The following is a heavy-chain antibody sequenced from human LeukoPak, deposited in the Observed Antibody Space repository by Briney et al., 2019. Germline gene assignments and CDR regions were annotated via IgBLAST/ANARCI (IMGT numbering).Heavy chain of an antibody. D-gene: IGHD2-2*01. CDR1: GYTFTGYY. V-gene: IGHV1-2*02. Sequence: RASVKVSCKASGYTFTGYYMHWVRQAPGQGLEWMGWINPNSGGTNYAQKFQGRVTMTRDTSISTAYMELSRLRSDDTAVYYCARASRVIIKHQLLSGNWFDPWGQGTLVTVSS. CDR2: INPNSGGT. J-gene: IGHJ5*02. CDR3: ARASRVIIKHQLLSGNWFDP.